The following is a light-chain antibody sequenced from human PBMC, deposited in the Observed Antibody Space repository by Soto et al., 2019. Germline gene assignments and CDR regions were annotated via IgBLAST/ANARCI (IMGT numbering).Light chain of an antibody. J-gene: IGKJ5*01. CDR2: AAS. CDR3: QQSYTTPRIT. V-gene: IGKV1-39*01. CDR1: QSISSY. Sequence: IQMTQSPSSLSASVGDRVTITCRASQSISSYLNWYQQKPGKAPKLLIYAASSLQSGVPSRFTGSGSGTEFTLTIDSLQPEDFATYYCQQSYTTPRITFGQGTRLEIK.